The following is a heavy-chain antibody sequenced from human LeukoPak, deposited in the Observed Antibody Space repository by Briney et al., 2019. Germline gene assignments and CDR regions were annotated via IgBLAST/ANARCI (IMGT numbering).Heavy chain of an antibody. V-gene: IGHV3-23*01. CDR2: ISGSGGST. D-gene: IGHD3-3*01. J-gene: IGHJ4*02. Sequence: GGSLRLSCVVSGFTFRRYAMAWVRQAPGKGLEWISAISGSGGSTYYADSVKGRFTISRDNSKNTLYLQMNSLRAEDTAVYYCAKAPYYDFWSGYPDYWGQGTLVTVSS. CDR1: GFTFRRYA. CDR3: AKAPYYDFWSGYPDY.